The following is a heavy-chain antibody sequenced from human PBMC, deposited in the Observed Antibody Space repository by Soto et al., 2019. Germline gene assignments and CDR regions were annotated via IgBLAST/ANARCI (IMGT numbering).Heavy chain of an antibody. CDR1: GGSISSYY. CDR2: IYYSGST. J-gene: IGHJ4*02. D-gene: IGHD3-3*01. CDR3: ARSRGGYYYYFGY. V-gene: IGHV4-59*01. Sequence: SETLSLTCTVSGGSISSYYWSWIRQPPGKGLEWIGYIYYSGSTNYNPSLKSRVTISVDTSKNQFSLKLSSVIAADTAVYYCARSRGGYYYYFGYWGQGTLVTVSS.